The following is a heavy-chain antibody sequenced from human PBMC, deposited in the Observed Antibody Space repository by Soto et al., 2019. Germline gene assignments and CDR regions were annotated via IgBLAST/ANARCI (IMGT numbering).Heavy chain of an antibody. CDR2: ISAYNGNT. CDR3: ARGLGIVGARAYYYYGIDV. Sequence: QVQLVQSGAEVKKPGASVKVSCKASGYTFTSYGISWVRQAPGQGLERMGWISAYNGNTNYAQKLQGRVTMTTDTPPSRAYMELRSLRSDDTAVYYCARGLGIVGARAYYYYGIDVWGQGTTVSVSS. CDR1: GYTFTSYG. J-gene: IGHJ6*02. V-gene: IGHV1-18*01. D-gene: IGHD1-26*01.